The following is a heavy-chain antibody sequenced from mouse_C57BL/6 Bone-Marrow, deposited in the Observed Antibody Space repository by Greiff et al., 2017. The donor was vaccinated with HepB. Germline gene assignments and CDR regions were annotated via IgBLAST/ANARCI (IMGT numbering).Heavy chain of an antibody. D-gene: IGHD2-1*01. Sequence: EVQVVESGGGLVQPGGSLKLSCAASGFTFSDYYMYWVRQTPEKRLEWVAYISNGGGSTYYPDTVKGRFTISRDNAKNTLYLQMSRLKSEDTAMYYCARVYYGNWGFAYWGQGTLVTVSA. J-gene: IGHJ3*01. CDR2: ISNGGGST. CDR1: GFTFSDYY. V-gene: IGHV5-12*01. CDR3: ARVYYGNWGFAY.